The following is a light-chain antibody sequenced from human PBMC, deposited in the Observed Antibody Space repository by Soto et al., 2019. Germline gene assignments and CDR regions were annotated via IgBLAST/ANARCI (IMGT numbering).Light chain of an antibody. V-gene: IGLV1-40*01. Sequence: SVLPQPPSVSGAPGQRVTLSCTGSSSNIGSTYDVQWYQQLPGTAPKLLIHGNTNRPSGVPDRFSGSKSGTSASLAITGLQADDEADYYCQSYDDTLSAHYVFGTGTKVTVL. J-gene: IGLJ1*01. CDR2: GNT. CDR1: SSNIGSTYD. CDR3: QSYDDTLSAHYV.